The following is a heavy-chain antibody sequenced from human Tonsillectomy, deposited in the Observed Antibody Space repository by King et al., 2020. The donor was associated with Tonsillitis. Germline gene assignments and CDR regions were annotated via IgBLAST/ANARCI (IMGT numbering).Heavy chain of an antibody. V-gene: IGHV3-30*02. CDR3: AKDGGDSSGYSSYYFDS. J-gene: IGHJ4*02. CDR2: IRLDGSNK. Sequence: VQLVESGGGVVQPGGSLRLPCALSGFISTIYGMHWVRQAPGKCLECVAFIRLDGSNKYYGYPVKCRFTISRDNSKNTLYLQLNSLRAEDTAIYYCAKDGGDSSGYSSYYFDSWGQGTLVTVSS. CDR1: GFISTIYG. D-gene: IGHD3-22*01.